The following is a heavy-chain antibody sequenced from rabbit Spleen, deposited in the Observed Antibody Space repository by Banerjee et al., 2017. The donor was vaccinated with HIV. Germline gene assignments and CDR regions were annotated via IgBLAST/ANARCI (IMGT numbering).Heavy chain of an antibody. CDR1: GVSFSSSSY. V-gene: IGHV1S40*01. Sequence: QSLEESGGDLVKPGASLTLTCTASGVSFSSSSYMCWVRQAPGKGLEWIGYIDPVFGSTYYASWVNGRFTISSHNAQNTVFLQMTSLTAADTATYFCARDLVTVIGWNFNLWGPGTLVTVS. CDR3: ARDLVTVIGWNFNL. D-gene: IGHD5-1*01. J-gene: IGHJ4*01. CDR2: IDPVFGST.